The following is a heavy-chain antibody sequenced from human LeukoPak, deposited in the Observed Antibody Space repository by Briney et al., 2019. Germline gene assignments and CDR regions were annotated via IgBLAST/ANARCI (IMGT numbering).Heavy chain of an antibody. D-gene: IGHD4-17*01. CDR3: ARDDYGDYVHFDY. V-gene: IGHV3-33*01. J-gene: IGHJ4*02. Sequence: GGSLRLSCAASGFTFSSYGMHWVRQAPGKGLEWVAVIWYDGSNKYYADSVKGRFTISRDNSKNTLYLQMNSLRAEDTAVYYCARDDYGDYVHFDYWGQGTLVTVSS. CDR1: GFTFSSYG. CDR2: IWYDGSNK.